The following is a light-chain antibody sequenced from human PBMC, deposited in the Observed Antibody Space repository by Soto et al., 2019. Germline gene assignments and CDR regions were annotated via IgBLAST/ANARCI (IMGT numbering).Light chain of an antibody. CDR2: EVS. V-gene: IGKV2D-29*01. Sequence: DIVMTQTPLSLSVTPGQPASISCKSSQSLLHSDGKTYLYWYLQKQGQPPQLLIYEVSNQFSGVTDRFSGSGSGTDFTLKISRVEAEDVGVYYCMQSIQLPLTFGGGTKVEIK. J-gene: IGKJ4*01. CDR1: QSLLHSDGKTY. CDR3: MQSIQLPLT.